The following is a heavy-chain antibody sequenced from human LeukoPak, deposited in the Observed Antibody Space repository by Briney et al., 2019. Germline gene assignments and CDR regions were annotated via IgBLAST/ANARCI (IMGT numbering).Heavy chain of an antibody. CDR3: AKDGSWGDYYFYFYMDV. J-gene: IGHJ6*03. D-gene: IGHD3-16*01. V-gene: IGHV3-23*01. CDR1: GSGFTFGNFG. Sequence: GGSLRLSCEASGSGFTFGNFGLSWVRQAPGKGLEWLSGISGSGYYTYYADSVKGRFTISRDNSKNTLYIEMNSLRAEDTAVYYSAKDGSWGDYYFYFYMDVWGKGTTVTVSS. CDR2: ISGSGYYT.